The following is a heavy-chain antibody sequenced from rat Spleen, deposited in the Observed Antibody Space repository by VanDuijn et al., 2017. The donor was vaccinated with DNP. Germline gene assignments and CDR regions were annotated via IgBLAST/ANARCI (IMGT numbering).Heavy chain of an antibody. J-gene: IGHJ2*01. D-gene: IGHD1-11*01. CDR3: AKGPNYGGDSDYFDY. V-gene: IGHV4-2*01. CDR2: INKESGTI. CDR1: GFNFNDNW. Sequence: EVKLVESGGGLVQPGRSLKLSCAASGFNFNDNWMGWVRQAPGKGLEWIGEINKESGTIIYSPSLKDKFAISRDSAQNTLYLQMSKLGSEDTAIYHCAKGPNYGGDSDYFDYWGQGVMVTVSS.